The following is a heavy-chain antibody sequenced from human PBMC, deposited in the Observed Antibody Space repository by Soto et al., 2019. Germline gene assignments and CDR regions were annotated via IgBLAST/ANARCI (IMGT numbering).Heavy chain of an antibody. V-gene: IGHV3-13*01. D-gene: IGHD6-13*01. CDR3: ARDLQAAAAGYSYYYCGMDV. Sequence: EVQLVESGGGLVQPGGSLRLSCAASGFTFSSYDMHWVRQATGKGLEWVSAIGTAGDTYYPGSVKGRFTISRENAKNSLYLQMNSLRAEDTAVYYCARDLQAAAAGYSYYYCGMDVWGQGTTLIVSS. CDR1: GFTFSSYD. CDR2: IGTAGDT. J-gene: IGHJ6*02.